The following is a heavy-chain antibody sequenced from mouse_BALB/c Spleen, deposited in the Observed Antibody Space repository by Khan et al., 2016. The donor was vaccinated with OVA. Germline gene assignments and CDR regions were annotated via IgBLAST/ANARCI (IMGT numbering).Heavy chain of an antibody. CDR1: GDSITSGY. CDR2: IIYTGYT. CDR3: ARSTDRYAFVY. Sequence: EVQLQESGPSLVKPSQTLSLTCSVTGDSITSGYWNWIRQFPGNKLEYMGYIIYTGYTYYNPSLKSRISLTRHTSKNQYSLQLSSVTDEDTATYYCARSTDRYAFVYWGQGTLVTVSA. J-gene: IGHJ3*01. V-gene: IGHV3-8*02.